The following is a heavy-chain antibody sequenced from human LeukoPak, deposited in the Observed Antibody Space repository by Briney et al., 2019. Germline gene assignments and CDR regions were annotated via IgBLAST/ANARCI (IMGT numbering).Heavy chain of an antibody. J-gene: IGHJ4*02. D-gene: IGHD3-9*01. CDR3: ARGDILTGYQRGGFDY. Sequence: PGGSLRLSCAASGFTFSSYEMKWVRQAPGKGLEWVSYISSSGSTIYYADSVKGRFTISRDNAKNSLYLQMNSLRAEDTAVYYCARGDILTGYQRGGFDYWGQGTLVTVSS. CDR1: GFTFSSYE. CDR2: ISSSGSTI. V-gene: IGHV3-48*03.